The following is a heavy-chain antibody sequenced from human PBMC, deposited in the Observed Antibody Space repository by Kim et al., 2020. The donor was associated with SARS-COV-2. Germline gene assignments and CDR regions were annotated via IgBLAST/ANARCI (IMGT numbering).Heavy chain of an antibody. V-gene: IGHV3-23*01. J-gene: IGHJ4*02. CDR3: AKSTDGY. D-gene: IGHD2-2*01. CDR1: GFTFSSYG. Sequence: GGSLRLSCAASGFTFSSYGMSWVRQAPGKGLEWVSAIIGIGGSTYYADPVKGRFTISRDNSKSTLYLQMNSLRAEDTAVYYFAKSTDGYWGQGTLVTVSS. CDR2: IIGIGGST.